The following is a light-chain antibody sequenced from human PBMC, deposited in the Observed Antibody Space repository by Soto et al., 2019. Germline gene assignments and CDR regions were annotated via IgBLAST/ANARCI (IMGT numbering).Light chain of an antibody. CDR1: SSDVGGYKY. V-gene: IGLV2-11*01. Sequence: QSALTQPRSVSGSPGQSVIVSCTGTSSDVGGYKYVSWYQQHPGKAPKLLIYDVTYRPSGVPDRFSGSKSGNTASLTISGLQAEDEADYYCCSYAGRFTWVFGGGTQLTVL. CDR2: DVT. J-gene: IGLJ3*02. CDR3: CSYAGRFTWV.